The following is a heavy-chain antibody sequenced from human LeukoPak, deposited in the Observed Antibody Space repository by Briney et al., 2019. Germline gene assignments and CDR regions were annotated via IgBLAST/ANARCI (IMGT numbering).Heavy chain of an antibody. Sequence: ASVKVSCKASGYTFTGYYMHWVRQAPGQGLEWLGIINPSGGSTSYAQKFQGRVTMTRDTSTSTVYMELSSLRSEDTAVYYCARGGYYYDSSGYYSYWGQGTLVTVSS. D-gene: IGHD3-22*01. CDR3: ARGGYYYDSSGYYSY. CDR2: INPSGGST. J-gene: IGHJ4*02. CDR1: GYTFTGYY. V-gene: IGHV1-46*01.